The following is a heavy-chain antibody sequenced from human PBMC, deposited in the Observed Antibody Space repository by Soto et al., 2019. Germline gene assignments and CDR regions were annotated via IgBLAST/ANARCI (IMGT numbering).Heavy chain of an antibody. CDR1: GFTFSSYG. J-gene: IGHJ6*02. Sequence: GESLKISCAASGFTFSSYGMHWVRQAPGKGLEWVAVISYDGSNKYYADSVKGRFTISRDNSKNTLYLQMNSLRAEDTAVYYCAKDLLQGLRYYYYGMDVWGQGTTVTVSS. V-gene: IGHV3-30*18. CDR2: ISYDGSNK. D-gene: IGHD4-4*01. CDR3: AKDLLQGLRYYYYGMDV.